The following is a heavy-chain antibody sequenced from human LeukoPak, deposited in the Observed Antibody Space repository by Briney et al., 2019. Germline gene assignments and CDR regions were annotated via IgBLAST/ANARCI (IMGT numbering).Heavy chain of an antibody. CDR1: GGSISSYY. CDR2: IYSSGST. D-gene: IGHD4-17*01. V-gene: IGHV4-59*01. CDR3: AREGTTVTHFDY. J-gene: IGHJ4*02. Sequence: SETLSLTCTVSGGSISSYYWSWIRHPPGKGLEWIGYIYSSGSTNHNPSLKSRVTISVDTSKNQFSLKLSSVNAADTAVYYCAREGTTVTHFDYWGQGTLVTVSS.